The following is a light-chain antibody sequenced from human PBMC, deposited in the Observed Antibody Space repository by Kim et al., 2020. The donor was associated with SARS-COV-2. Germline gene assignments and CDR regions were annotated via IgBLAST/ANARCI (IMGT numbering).Light chain of an antibody. CDR1: SSDVGGYNQ. CDR2: DVS. V-gene: IGLV2-14*03. Sequence: GQSSTIACTGTSSDVGGYNQVSWYQQHPGKATKLMIYDVSKWPSGVYTRFSGSKSGNTASLTVSGLQADDEADYHCSSYASSTTLLFGGGTQLTVL. CDR3: SSYASSTTLL. J-gene: IGLJ3*02.